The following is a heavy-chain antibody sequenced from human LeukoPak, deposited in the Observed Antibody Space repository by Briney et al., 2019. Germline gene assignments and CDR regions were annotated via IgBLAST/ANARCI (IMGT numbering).Heavy chain of an antibody. J-gene: IGHJ4*02. CDR2: ISAHNGNT. CDR1: GGTFSNYG. D-gene: IGHD5-12*01. CDR3: ARRGYSGYDYRVYDY. V-gene: IGHV1-18*01. Sequence: ASVKVSCKASGGTFSNYGISWVRQAPGQGLEWMGWISAHNGNTNYAQKLQGRVTMTTDTSTSTAYMELRSLRSDDTAVYYCARRGYSGYDYRVYDYWGQGTLVTVSS.